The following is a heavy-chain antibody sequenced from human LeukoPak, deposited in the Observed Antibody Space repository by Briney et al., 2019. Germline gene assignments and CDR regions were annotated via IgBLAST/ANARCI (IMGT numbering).Heavy chain of an antibody. D-gene: IGHD2-2*01. CDR3: AREEFVVVPAATPYYYYGMDV. CDR1: GFTFSSYW. Sequence: GGSLRLSCAASGFTFSSYWMSWVRQAPGKGLEWVANIKQDGGEKYYVDSVKGRFTISRDNAKNSLYLQMNSLRAEDTAVYYCAREEFVVVPAATPYYYYGMDVWGQGTTVTVSS. V-gene: IGHV3-7*01. J-gene: IGHJ6*02. CDR2: IKQDGGEK.